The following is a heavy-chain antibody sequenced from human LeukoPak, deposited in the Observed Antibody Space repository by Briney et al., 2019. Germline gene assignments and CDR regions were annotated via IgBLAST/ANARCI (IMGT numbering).Heavy chain of an antibody. CDR3: ARVGCSGGSCFDY. CDR1: GYTFTGYY. CDR2: INPNSGGT. D-gene: IGHD2-15*01. J-gene: IGHJ4*02. V-gene: IGHV1-2*02. Sequence: GASVKVSCKASGYTFTGYYMHWVRQAPGQGLEWMGWINPNSGGTNYAQKFQGRVTMTRDTSISTAYMELSSLRSEDTAVYYCARVGCSGGSCFDYWGQGTLVTVSS.